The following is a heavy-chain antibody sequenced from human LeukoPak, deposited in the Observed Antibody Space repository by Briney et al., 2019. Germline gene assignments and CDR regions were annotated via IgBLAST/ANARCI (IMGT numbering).Heavy chain of an antibody. CDR2: INPNSGGT. CDR1: GYIFTGYY. V-gene: IGHV1-2*02. J-gene: IGHJ4*02. CDR3: ARDGDHKYYDFWSGYPQY. Sequence: ASVKVSCKASGYIFTGYYMHWVRQAPGQGLEWMGWINPNSGGTNYAQKFQGRVTMTRDTSISTAYMELSRLRSDDTAVYYCARDGDHKYYDFWSGYPQYWGQGTLVTVSS. D-gene: IGHD3-3*01.